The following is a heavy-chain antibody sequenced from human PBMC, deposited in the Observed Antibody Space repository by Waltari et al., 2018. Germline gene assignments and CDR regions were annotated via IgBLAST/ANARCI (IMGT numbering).Heavy chain of an antibody. CDR1: GYTFPRYD. CDR2: MNPNRGNT. CDR3: ARGQGWWELPREGDFDD. V-gene: IGHV1-8*01. Sequence: QVQLVQSGAEVKKPGASVKVYCKASGYTFPRYDLNWLRPATGQVLEWLGWMNPNRGNTGYAQKFQGRVTMTRNTSISTAEMELSSLRSEDTAVYYCARGQGWWELPREGDFDDWGQGTLVTVSS. J-gene: IGHJ4*02. D-gene: IGHD1-26*01.